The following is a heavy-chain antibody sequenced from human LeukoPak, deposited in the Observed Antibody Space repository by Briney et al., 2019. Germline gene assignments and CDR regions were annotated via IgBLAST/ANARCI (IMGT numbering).Heavy chain of an antibody. CDR2: IWHDGSNK. Sequence: GGSLRLSCAASGFTFSSYGINWVRQAPGKGLEWVAVIWHDGSNKFYADSVKGRFTISRDNSKKTLYLQMNSLRAEDTAVYYCARDRDSSGYSDWGRGTLVTVSS. D-gene: IGHD3-22*01. CDR3: ARDRDSSGYSD. J-gene: IGHJ4*02. V-gene: IGHV3-33*01. CDR1: GFTFSSYG.